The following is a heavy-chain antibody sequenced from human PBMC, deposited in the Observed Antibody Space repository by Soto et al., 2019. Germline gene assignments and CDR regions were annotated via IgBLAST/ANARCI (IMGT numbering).Heavy chain of an antibody. CDR2: IYPDDSDI. CDR1: GYSFNTYW. CDR3: ARRTGLLYSD. J-gene: IGHJ4*02. V-gene: IGHV5-51*01. D-gene: IGHD2-21*01. Sequence: GESLKISCKGSGYSFNTYWIGWVRQMPVKGLEWMGVIYPDDSDIRYSPSFQGQVTISADKSISTAYLQWSSLKASDSGIYYCARRTGLLYSDWGQGTLVTVSS.